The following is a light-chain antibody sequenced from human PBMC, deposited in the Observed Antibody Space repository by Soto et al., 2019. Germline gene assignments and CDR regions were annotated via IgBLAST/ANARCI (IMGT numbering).Light chain of an antibody. Sequence: EIVLTQSPGTLSFSPGERATLSCISIQSVSSSYLAWYQQKPGQAPRLLIYGASSRATGIPARFSGSGSGTEFTLTISSLQSEDFAVYYCQQYDNWPPITFGQGTRLEIK. CDR2: GAS. V-gene: IGKV3-15*01. CDR3: QQYDNWPPIT. CDR1: QSVSSSY. J-gene: IGKJ5*01.